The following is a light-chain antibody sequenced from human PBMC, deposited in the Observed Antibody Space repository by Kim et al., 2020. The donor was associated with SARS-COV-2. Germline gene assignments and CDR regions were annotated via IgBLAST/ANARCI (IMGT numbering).Light chain of an antibody. CDR2: QDS. Sequence: SYELTQPPSVSVSPGQTASITCSGDKLGDKYACXYQQKPGQSPVLVIYQDSKRPSGIPERFSGSNSGNTATLTISGTQAMDEADYYCQAWDSSTAYVFGG. CDR1: KLGDKY. V-gene: IGLV3-1*01. CDR3: QAWDSSTAYV. J-gene: IGLJ2*01.